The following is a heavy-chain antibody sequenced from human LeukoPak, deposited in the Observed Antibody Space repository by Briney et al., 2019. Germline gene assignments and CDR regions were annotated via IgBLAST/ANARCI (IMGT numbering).Heavy chain of an antibody. Sequence: ASVKVSCKVSGYTLTELSMHWVRQAPGKGLEWMGGFDPEDGETIYAQKFQGRVTMTEDTSTDTAYMELSSLRSDDTAVYYCARGPYGDYSLDYWGQGTLVTVSS. CDR3: ARGPYGDYSLDY. CDR1: GYTLTELS. D-gene: IGHD4-17*01. V-gene: IGHV1-24*01. J-gene: IGHJ4*02. CDR2: FDPEDGET.